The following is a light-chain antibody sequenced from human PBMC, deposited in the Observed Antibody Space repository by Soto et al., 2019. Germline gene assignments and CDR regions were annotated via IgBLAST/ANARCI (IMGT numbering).Light chain of an antibody. V-gene: IGKV3-15*01. CDR3: QQYNNWPPSWT. Sequence: EILMTQSPATLSVSPGERATLSCRASQSVSSNLAWYQQKPGQAHRLLIYGASTRATGIPARFSGSGSGTEFTLTISSLQSEEFAVYYCQQYNNWPPSWTLGQGTKVDIK. J-gene: IGKJ1*01. CDR1: QSVSSN. CDR2: GAS.